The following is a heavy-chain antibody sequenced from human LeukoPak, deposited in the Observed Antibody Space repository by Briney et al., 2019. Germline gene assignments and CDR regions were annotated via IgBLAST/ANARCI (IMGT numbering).Heavy chain of an antibody. V-gene: IGHV1-3*01. CDR3: ARDFGFGEPNLDY. Sequence: ASVKVSCKASGYTFTSYAMHWVRQAPGQRLEWMGWINAGDGNTKYSQKFQGRVTITRDTSASTAYMELSSLRSEDTAVYYCARDFGFGEPNLDYWGQGTLVTVSS. CDR1: GYTFTSYA. CDR2: INAGDGNT. D-gene: IGHD3-10*01. J-gene: IGHJ4*02.